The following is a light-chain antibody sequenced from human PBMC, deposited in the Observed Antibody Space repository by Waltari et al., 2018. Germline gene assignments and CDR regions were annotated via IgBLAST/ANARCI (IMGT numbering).Light chain of an antibody. CDR3: QQYDNLPIT. J-gene: IGKJ5*01. V-gene: IGKV1-33*01. CDR1: QDITNY. Sequence: DIQMTQSPSSLSASVGDRVTINCQAIQDITNYLNWYQQKPGKAPKLLIFDASNLATGVPSRFGGIVSGTDFTFTISDLQPEDFATYYCQQYDNLPITFGQGTRLEIK. CDR2: DAS.